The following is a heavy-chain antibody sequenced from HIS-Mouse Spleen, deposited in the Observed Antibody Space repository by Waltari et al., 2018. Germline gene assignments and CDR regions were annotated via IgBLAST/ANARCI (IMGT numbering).Heavy chain of an antibody. CDR2: INPNSGGT. V-gene: IGHV1-2*02. CDR1: GSTFTGYY. CDR3: ARVSSGGSDFDY. D-gene: IGHD3-16*01. Sequence: QVQLVQSGAEVKKHGASVKVSCKASGSTFTGYYMPWGRQAPGQGLEWMGWINPNSGGTNYAQKFQGRVTMTRDTSISTAYMELSRLRSDDTAVYYCARVSSGGSDFDYWGQGTLVTVSS. J-gene: IGHJ4*02.